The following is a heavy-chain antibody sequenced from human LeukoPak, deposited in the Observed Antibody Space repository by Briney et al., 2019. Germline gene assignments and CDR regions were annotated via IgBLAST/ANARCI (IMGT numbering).Heavy chain of an antibody. Sequence: GESLKISCKGSGYSFTGYWISWVRQMPGKGLEWMGRIDPSDSYTNYSPSFQGHVTISADKSISTAYLQWSSLKASDTAMYYCARYRNSADWITMVRGVPPWFDPWGQGTLVTVSS. V-gene: IGHV5-10-1*01. CDR3: ARYRNSADWITMVRGVPPWFDP. D-gene: IGHD3-10*01. CDR1: GYSFTGYW. J-gene: IGHJ5*02. CDR2: IDPSDSYT.